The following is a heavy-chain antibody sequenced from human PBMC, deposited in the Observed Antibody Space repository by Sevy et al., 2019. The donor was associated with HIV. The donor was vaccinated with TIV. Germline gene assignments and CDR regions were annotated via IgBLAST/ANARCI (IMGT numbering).Heavy chain of an antibody. D-gene: IGHD6-6*01. CDR1: GYTFTSYD. Sequence: ASVKVSCKASGYTFTSYDINWVRQATGQGLEWMGWMNPNSGNTGYAQKFQGRVTMTRNTSISTAYMELGSLRSEDTAVYYCARGNEYSSSSDYYYYGMDVWGQGTTVTVSS. J-gene: IGHJ6*02. V-gene: IGHV1-8*01. CDR3: ARGNEYSSSSDYYYYGMDV. CDR2: MNPNSGNT.